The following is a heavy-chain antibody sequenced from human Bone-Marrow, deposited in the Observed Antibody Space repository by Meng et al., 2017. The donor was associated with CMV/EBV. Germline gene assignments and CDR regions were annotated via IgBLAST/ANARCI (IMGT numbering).Heavy chain of an antibody. CDR2: ITSDGSSI. J-gene: IGHJ3*02. CDR3: ARDGGRGSAGAFDI. V-gene: IGHV3-74*03. Sequence: GESLKISCAASGFTFSNYWMHWVRQAPGKGLVWVSRITSDGSSITYADSVKGRFTSSGDNAKNTLYLQMNGLRAEDTAVYYCARDGGRGSAGAFDIWGQGTMVTVSS. CDR1: GFTFSNYW. D-gene: IGHD1-26*01.